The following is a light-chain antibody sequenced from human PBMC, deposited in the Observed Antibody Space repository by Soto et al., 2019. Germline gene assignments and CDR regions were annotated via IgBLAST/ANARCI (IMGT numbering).Light chain of an antibody. CDR1: SSDVGGYNY. CDR3: SSYTGSSTLLV. J-gene: IGLJ1*01. CDR2: EVS. V-gene: IGLV2-14*01. Sequence: SALTQPASVSGSPGQSITISCTGTSSDVGGYNYVSWYQQHPGKAPKLMIYEVSNRPSGVSNRFSGSKSGNTAFLTISGLQAEDEADYYCSSYTGSSTLLVFGTGTKLTVL.